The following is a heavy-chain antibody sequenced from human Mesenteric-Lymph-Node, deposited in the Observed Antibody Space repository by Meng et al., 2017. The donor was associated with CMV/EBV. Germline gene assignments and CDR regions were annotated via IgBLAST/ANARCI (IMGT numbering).Heavy chain of an antibody. CDR2: INDDGRTT. V-gene: IGHV3-48*01. D-gene: IGHD3-16*01. CDR1: GFSFSTFS. CDR3: ASLGDLRSFDY. Sequence: GESLKISCAASGFSFSTFSVNWVRQAPGKGLEWVSYINDDGRTTNYADSVKGRFTISRDNAKNSLYLQMNSLRAEDTAVYYCASLGDLRSFDYWGQGTLVTVSS. J-gene: IGHJ4*02.